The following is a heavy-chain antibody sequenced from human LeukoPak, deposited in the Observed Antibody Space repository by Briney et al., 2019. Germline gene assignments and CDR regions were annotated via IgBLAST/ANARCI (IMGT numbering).Heavy chain of an antibody. V-gene: IGHV4-39*01. Sequence: SETLSLTCTVSGGSISSSSYYWGWIRQPPGKGLEWIGSIYYSGSTYYNPSLKSRVTISVDTSKNQFSLKLSSVTAADTAVYYCARTVNGKYCSSTSCPDYWGQGTLVTVSS. D-gene: IGHD2-2*01. CDR1: GGSISSSSYY. CDR3: ARTVNGKYCSSTSCPDY. J-gene: IGHJ4*02. CDR2: IYYSGST.